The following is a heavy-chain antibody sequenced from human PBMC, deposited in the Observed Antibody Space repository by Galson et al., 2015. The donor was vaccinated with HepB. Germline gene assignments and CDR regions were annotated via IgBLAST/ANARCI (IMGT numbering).Heavy chain of an antibody. CDR1: GGSISSYY. CDR2: VYYTGYT. V-gene: IGHV4-59*01. CDR3: ARGPAVHTSYFQYYGLDV. Sequence: ETLSLTCSVSGGSISSYYWSWIRQPPGKGLEWIGYVYYTGYTNYNPSLKSRVTISVDTSENHFSLKLTSVTAADTAVYYCARGPAVHTSYFQYYGLDVWGQGTTVIISS. D-gene: IGHD2/OR15-2a*01. J-gene: IGHJ6*02.